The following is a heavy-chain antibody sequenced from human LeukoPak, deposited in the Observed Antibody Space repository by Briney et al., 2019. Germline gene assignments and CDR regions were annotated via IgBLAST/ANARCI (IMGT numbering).Heavy chain of an antibody. Sequence: AASVKVSCKASGYTFTSYGISWVRQAPGQGLEWMGWISAYNGNTNYAQKLQGRVTMTTDTSTSTAYMELRSLRSDDTAVHYCASAEFGSSWYWFDPWGQGTLDTVSS. V-gene: IGHV1-18*01. D-gene: IGHD6-13*01. CDR1: GYTFTSYG. J-gene: IGHJ5*02. CDR2: ISAYNGNT. CDR3: ASAEFGSSWYWFDP.